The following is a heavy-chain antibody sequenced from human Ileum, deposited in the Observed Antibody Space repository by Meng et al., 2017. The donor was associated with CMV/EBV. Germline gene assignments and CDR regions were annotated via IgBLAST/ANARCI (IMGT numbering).Heavy chain of an antibody. Sequence: SETLSLTCTVSGDSISPYYWSWIRQSPGKGPEWIGYIYYRGTTDYNPSLESRVTISLDTSKSQFSLKVTSVTAADTAIYYCARGKTTNWYYFDYWGRGTPVTVSS. CDR2: IYYRGTT. V-gene: IGHV4-59*01. D-gene: IGHD1-1*01. CDR3: ARGKTTNWYYFDY. CDR1: GDSISPYY. J-gene: IGHJ4*02.